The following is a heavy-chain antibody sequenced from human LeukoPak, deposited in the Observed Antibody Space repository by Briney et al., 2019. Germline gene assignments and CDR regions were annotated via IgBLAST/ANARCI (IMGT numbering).Heavy chain of an antibody. CDR2: ISGSDEST. Sequence: PGGSLRLSCAASGFTFSNYGMSWVRQAPGKGLEWVSAISGSDESTYYADSVEGRFTISRDDSKNTLYLQMNSLRAEDTAVYYCAKDRNTMIVVVILDYWGQGTLVTVSS. J-gene: IGHJ4*02. CDR3: AKDRNTMIVVVILDY. V-gene: IGHV3-23*01. D-gene: IGHD3-22*01. CDR1: GFTFSNYG.